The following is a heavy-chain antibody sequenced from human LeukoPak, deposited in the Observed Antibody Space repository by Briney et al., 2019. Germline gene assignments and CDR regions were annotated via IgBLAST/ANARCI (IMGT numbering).Heavy chain of an antibody. CDR2: FDPEDGET. D-gene: IGHD3-22*01. V-gene: IGHV1-24*01. CDR3: ATGDSSGYWEPFDP. J-gene: IGHJ5*02. CDR1: GYTFTGYY. Sequence: ASVKVSCKASGYTFTGYYMHWVRQAPGKGLEWMGGFDPEDGETIYAQKFQGRVTMTEDTSTDTAYMELSSLRSEDTAVYYCATGDSSGYWEPFDPWGQGTLVTVSS.